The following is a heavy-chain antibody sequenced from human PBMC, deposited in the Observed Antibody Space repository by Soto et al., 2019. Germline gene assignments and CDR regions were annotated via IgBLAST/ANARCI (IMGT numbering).Heavy chain of an antibody. D-gene: IGHD3-3*01. CDR3: ARDHYDFWGGFPPTIWFHP. V-gene: IGHV3-23*01. CDR1: GFLFSSYA. J-gene: IGHJ5*02. Sequence: EEQLLQSGGGVVQSGGSLRLSCEASGFLFSSYAMNWVRQAPGKGLEWVSSISSHGDTTYYAESVRGRFTISRDNSKNTLFLQRNSLRAGDTAVYFCARDHYDFWGGFPPTIWFHPWGQGTLVTVSS. CDR2: ISSHGDTT.